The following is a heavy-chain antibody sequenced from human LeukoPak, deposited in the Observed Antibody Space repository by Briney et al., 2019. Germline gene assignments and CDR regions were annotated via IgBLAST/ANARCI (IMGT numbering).Heavy chain of an antibody. Sequence: PSETLSLTCAVYGGSFSGYYWSWIRQPPGKGLEWIGEINHSGSTNYNPSLKSRVTISVDTSKNQFSLKLSSVTAADTAVYYCARDKLTYYYGSSGYYYVPGAFDIWGQGTMVTVSS. CDR1: GGSFSGYY. CDR2: INHSGST. CDR3: ARDKLTYYYGSSGYYYVPGAFDI. J-gene: IGHJ3*02. D-gene: IGHD3-22*01. V-gene: IGHV4-34*01.